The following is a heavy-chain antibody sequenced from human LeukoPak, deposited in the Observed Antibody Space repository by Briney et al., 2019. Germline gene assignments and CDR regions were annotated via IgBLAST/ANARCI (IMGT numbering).Heavy chain of an antibody. CDR2: IYYSGST. Sequence: SETLSLTCTVPGGSISSYYWSWIRQPPGKGLEWIGYIYYSGSTNYNPSLKSRVTISVDTSKNQFSLKLSSVTAADTAVYYCARHLTYYYDSKTYNWFDPWGQGTLVTVSS. V-gene: IGHV4-59*08. D-gene: IGHD3-22*01. CDR1: GGSISSYY. J-gene: IGHJ5*02. CDR3: ARHLTYYYDSKTYNWFDP.